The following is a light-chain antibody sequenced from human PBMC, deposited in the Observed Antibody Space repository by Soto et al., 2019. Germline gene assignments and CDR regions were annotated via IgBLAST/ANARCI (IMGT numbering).Light chain of an antibody. Sequence: QSVLSQPPSASGTPGQRVTISCSGSSPNIGSNTVNWYQHLPGTAPKLLIYDNDQRPSGVPDRFSVSESGTSASLAISGLQSEDEADYYCAAWDDSLNGWVFGGGTKLTVL. CDR1: SPNIGSNT. CDR2: DND. CDR3: AAWDDSLNGWV. V-gene: IGLV1-44*01. J-gene: IGLJ3*02.